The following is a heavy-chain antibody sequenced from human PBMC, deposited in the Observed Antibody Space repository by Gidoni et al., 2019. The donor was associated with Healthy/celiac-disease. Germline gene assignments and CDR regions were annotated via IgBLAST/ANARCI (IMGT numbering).Heavy chain of an antibody. Sequence: VQLVQSGAEVKKPGSSVKVSCKASGGTFSNYAFSWVRQAPVQGLEWMGRIIPVVDTTTYAQKFQDRITITADISTTTVYMELSSLRPEDTAVYYFAIVMPASWGRGTLVTVSS. J-gene: IGHJ5*02. CDR3: AIVMPAS. D-gene: IGHD2-2*01. CDR1: GGTFSNYA. V-gene: IGHV1-69*08. CDR2: IIPVVDTT.